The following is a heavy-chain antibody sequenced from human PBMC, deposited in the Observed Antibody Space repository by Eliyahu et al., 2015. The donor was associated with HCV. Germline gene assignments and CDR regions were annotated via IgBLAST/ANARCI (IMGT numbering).Heavy chain of an antibody. CDR1: GGXIXXXSYY. V-gene: IGHV4-39*01. CDR2: IYYSGST. J-gene: IGHJ3*02. D-gene: IGHD4-17*01. CDR3: ARPKEEDYGDEGAFDI. Sequence: QLQLQESGPGLVKPSETLSLXXTXXGGXIXXXSYYWGWIRQPPGKGLEWIGSIYYSGSTYYNPSLKSRVTISVDTSKNQFSLKLSSVTTADTAVYYCARPKEEDYGDEGAFDIWGQGTMVTVSS.